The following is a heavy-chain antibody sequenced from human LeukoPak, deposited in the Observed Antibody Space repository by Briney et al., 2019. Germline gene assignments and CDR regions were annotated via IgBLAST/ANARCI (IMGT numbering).Heavy chain of an antibody. D-gene: IGHD2-21*01. V-gene: IGHV3-23*01. CDR1: GLSLNSYA. CDR2: SSSSDDGK. Sequence: PGGSPRLSCTASGLSLNSYAMSWVRQVPGKGLEWVSASSSSDDGKWYAESVSGRFTISRDTSKNTVYLQMNSLRVEDAGVYYCAKAPVTSCRGAFCYPFDYWGHGTLVTVSS. CDR3: AKAPVTSCRGAFCYPFDY. J-gene: IGHJ4*01.